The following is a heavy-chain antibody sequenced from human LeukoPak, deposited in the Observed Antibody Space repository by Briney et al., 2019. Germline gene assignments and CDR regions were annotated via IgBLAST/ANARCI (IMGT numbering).Heavy chain of an antibody. V-gene: IGHV3-23*01. Sequence: GGSLRLSCAASGFTFSSYAMSWVRQAPGKGLEWVSAISGSGGSTYYADSVKGRFTISRDNSKNTLYLQMNSLRAEDTAVYYCARARDYGGNSADYWGQGTLVTVSS. CDR1: GFTFSSYA. D-gene: IGHD4-23*01. CDR2: ISGSGGST. CDR3: ARARDYGGNSADY. J-gene: IGHJ4*02.